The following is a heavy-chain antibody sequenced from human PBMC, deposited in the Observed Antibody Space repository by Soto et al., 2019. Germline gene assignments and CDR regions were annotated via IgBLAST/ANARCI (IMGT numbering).Heavy chain of an antibody. Sequence: KTSETLSLTCTVSGGSVSSGSYYWSWIRQPPGKGLEWIGYIYYSGSTNYNPSLKSRVTISVDTSKNQFSLKLSSVTAADTAVYYCARDPGIAAAGVFDYSGKGTLVTVSS. CDR2: IYYSGST. CDR1: GGSVSSGSYY. J-gene: IGHJ4*02. CDR3: ARDPGIAAAGVFDY. D-gene: IGHD6-13*01. V-gene: IGHV4-61*01.